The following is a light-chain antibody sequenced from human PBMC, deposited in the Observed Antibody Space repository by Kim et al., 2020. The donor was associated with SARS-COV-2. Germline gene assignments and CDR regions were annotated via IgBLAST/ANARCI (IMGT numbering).Light chain of an antibody. CDR2: DVS. Sequence: PGQSITIACTGTSSDVGGYNYVSWYQQHPGKAPKLMIYDVSNRPSGVSNRFSGSKSGNTASLTISGLQAEDEADYYCSSYTSSSTVVFGGGTKLTVL. J-gene: IGLJ2*01. V-gene: IGLV2-14*03. CDR3: SSYTSSSTVV. CDR1: SSDVGGYNY.